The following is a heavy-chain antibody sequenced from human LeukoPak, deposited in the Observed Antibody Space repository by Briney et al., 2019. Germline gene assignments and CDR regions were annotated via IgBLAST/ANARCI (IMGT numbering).Heavy chain of an antibody. CDR1: GGSISSYY. Sequence: SETLSLTCTVSGGSISSYYWSWIRQPPGKGLEWIGYIYYSGSTNYNPSLKSRVTILVDTSKNQFSLKLSSVTAADTAVYYCARGGIAARRPTIYYYYYYMDVWGKGTTVTVSS. CDR2: IYYSGST. J-gene: IGHJ6*03. V-gene: IGHV4-59*01. D-gene: IGHD6-6*01. CDR3: ARGGIAARRPTIYYYYYYMDV.